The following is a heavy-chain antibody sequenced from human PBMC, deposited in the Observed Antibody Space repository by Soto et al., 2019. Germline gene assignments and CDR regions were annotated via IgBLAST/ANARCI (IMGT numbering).Heavy chain of an antibody. V-gene: IGHV4-38-2*02. CDR1: GSSLSPYY. Sequence: PSETLSLTCAVSGSSLSPYYWGWVRQPPGKGLEWIGSIFHSGNAYYNPSLKSRVILSIDTSKNQFSLNLTAAIAADTAVYYCTREDDGMDVWGQGTTVTVS. J-gene: IGHJ6*02. CDR3: TREDDGMDV. CDR2: IFHSGNA.